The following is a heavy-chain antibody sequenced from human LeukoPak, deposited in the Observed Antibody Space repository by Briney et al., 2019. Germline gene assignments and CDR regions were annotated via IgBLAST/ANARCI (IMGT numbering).Heavy chain of an antibody. V-gene: IGHV4-59*01. Sequence: SETLSLTCAVYGESFSDYYWSWIRQPPGKGLEWIGYIYYSGSTNYNPSLKSRVTISVGTSKNQFSLKLSSVTAADTAVYYCARVQGIRYDYYYGMDVWGQGTTVTVSS. CDR2: IYYSGST. J-gene: IGHJ6*02. D-gene: IGHD3-9*01. CDR3: ARVQGIRYDYYYGMDV. CDR1: GESFSDYY.